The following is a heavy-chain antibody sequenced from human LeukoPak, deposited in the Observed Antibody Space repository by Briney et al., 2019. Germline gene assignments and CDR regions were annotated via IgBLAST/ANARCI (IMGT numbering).Heavy chain of an antibody. D-gene: IGHD6-19*01. Sequence: PGGSLRLSCAASGFTFRTYSMNWVRQAPGKGLEWVSYISAISSTIYYADSVKGRFTISRDNAKNSLYLQMNSLRDGDTAVYYCARIGSSGDFDYWGQGTLVTVSS. CDR2: ISAISSTI. J-gene: IGHJ4*02. CDR1: GFTFRTYS. CDR3: ARIGSSGDFDY. V-gene: IGHV3-48*02.